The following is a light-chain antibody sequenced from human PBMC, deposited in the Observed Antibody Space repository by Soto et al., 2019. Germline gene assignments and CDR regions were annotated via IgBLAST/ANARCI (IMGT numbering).Light chain of an antibody. CDR1: SSDVGAYNY. V-gene: IGLV2-14*03. CDR3: NSFTTSSTLV. CDR2: DVS. Sequence: QSALTQPASVSGSPGQSITISCTGTSSDVGAYNYVSWYKHHPGKAPKLMIYDVSNRPSGVSNRFSGSKSGNTSSLTISGLQAEDEADYYCNSFTTSSTLVFGGGTKRTV. J-gene: IGLJ2*01.